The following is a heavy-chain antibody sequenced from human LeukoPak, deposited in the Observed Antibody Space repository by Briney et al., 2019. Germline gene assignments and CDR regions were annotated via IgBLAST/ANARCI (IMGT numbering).Heavy chain of an antibody. CDR3: GREPRDCTGGTCQSAGGYYFYY. CDR2: ISASGGS. CDR1: GFTFSNYA. J-gene: IGHJ4*02. V-gene: IGHV3-23*01. D-gene: IGHD2-15*01. Sequence: GGSLRLSCAASGFTFSNYAMSCLRQAPGKGLEWVSGISASGGSYYADSVKGRFTVSRDISKNTLYLQMNSLRAEDTAVYFCGREPRDCTGGTCQSAGGYYFYYWSQGTLVTVSS.